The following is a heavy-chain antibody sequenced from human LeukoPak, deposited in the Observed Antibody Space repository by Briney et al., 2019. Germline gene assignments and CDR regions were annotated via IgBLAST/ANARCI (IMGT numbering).Heavy chain of an antibody. CDR1: GFTFSSYE. CDR2: IGSSDSTT. J-gene: IGHJ3*02. Sequence: GGSLRLSCVGSGFTFSSYEMNWVRQAPGKGLEWLSYIGSSDSTTHYADSVKGRFTISRDNAKNSLYLQMNSLRAEDTAVYYCARDGVYGSGGNAFDIWGQGTMVTVSS. D-gene: IGHD3-10*01. V-gene: IGHV3-48*03. CDR3: ARDGVYGSGGNAFDI.